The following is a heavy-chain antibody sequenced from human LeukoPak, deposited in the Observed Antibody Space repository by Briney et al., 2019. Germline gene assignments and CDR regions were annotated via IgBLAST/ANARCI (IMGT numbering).Heavy chain of an antibody. D-gene: IGHD6-19*01. J-gene: IGHJ6*02. V-gene: IGHV1-2*02. CDR2: INPNSGGT. CDR1: GYTFTSYG. Sequence: ASVKVSCKASGYTFTSYGISWVRQAPGQGLEWMGWINPNSGGTNYAQKFQGRVTMTRDTSISTAYMELRSLRSDDTAVYYCARANSSGWSYYYYGMDVWGQGTTVTVSS. CDR3: ARANSSGWSYYYYGMDV.